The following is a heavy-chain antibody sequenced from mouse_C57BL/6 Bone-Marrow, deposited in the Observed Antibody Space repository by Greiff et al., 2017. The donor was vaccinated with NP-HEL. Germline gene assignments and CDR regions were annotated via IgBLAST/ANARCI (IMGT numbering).Heavy chain of an antibody. Sequence: DVKLVESGGDLVKPGGSLKLSCAASGFTFSSYGMSWVRQTPDKRLEWVATISSGGSYTYYPDSVKGRFTISRDNAKNTLYLQMSSLKSEDTAMYYCARHYYYGSLFDYWGQGTTLTVSS. CDR2: ISSGGSYT. D-gene: IGHD1-1*01. J-gene: IGHJ2*01. V-gene: IGHV5-6*02. CDR3: ARHYYYGSLFDY. CDR1: GFTFSSYG.